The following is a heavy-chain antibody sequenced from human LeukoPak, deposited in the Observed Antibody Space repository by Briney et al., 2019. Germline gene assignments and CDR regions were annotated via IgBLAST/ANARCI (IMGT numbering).Heavy chain of an antibody. CDR3: ARQGGSQSGAFDI. CDR1: GYGFTTYW. V-gene: IGHV5-51*01. Sequence: ESLQISCKGSGYGFTTYWIGWVRQMPLKGLEWMGIIYPGDSDTRYKPSFQSQVTISADKSINTAYLQWSSLKASDTAMYYCARQGGSQSGAFDIWGQGTMVTVSS. J-gene: IGHJ3*02. CDR2: IYPGDSDT. D-gene: IGHD1-26*01.